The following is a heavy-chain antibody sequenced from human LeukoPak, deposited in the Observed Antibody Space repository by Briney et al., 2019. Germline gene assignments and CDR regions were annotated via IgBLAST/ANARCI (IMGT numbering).Heavy chain of an antibody. CDR2: INHSGST. CDR1: GGSFSGYY. V-gene: IGHV4-34*01. Sequence: SETLSLTCAVYGGSFSGYYWSWIRQPPGKGLEWIGEINHSGSTNYNPSLKSRVTISVDTSKNQFSLKLSSVTAADTAVYYCASSLRRSIAARPGRFDIWGQGTMVTVPS. CDR3: ASSLRRSIAARPGRFDI. J-gene: IGHJ3*02. D-gene: IGHD6-6*01.